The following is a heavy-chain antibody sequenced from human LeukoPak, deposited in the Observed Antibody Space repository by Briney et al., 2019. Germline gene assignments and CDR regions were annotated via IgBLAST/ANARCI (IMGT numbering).Heavy chain of an antibody. V-gene: IGHV3-23*01. D-gene: IGHD6-6*01. CDR1: RFTFSSYG. Sequence: GGSLRLSCAASRFTFSSYGMSWVRQAPGKGLEWVSGISGSGGTTYYADSVKGRFTISRDNSKNTLYLQMNSLRAEDTAVYYCARTPEYSSSSLDYWGQGTLVTVSS. J-gene: IGHJ4*02. CDR2: ISGSGGTT. CDR3: ARTPEYSSSSLDY.